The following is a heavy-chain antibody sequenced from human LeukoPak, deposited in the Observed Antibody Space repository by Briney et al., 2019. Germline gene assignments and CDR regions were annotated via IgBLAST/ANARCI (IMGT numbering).Heavy chain of an antibody. D-gene: IGHD6-19*01. Sequence: GGSLRLSCAASGFTFSSYSMNWVRQAPGKGLEWVANIKQDGSEKYYVDSVKGRFTISRDNAKNSLYLQMNSLRADDTAVYYCARDLRSSGWYYFDYWGQGTLVTVSS. J-gene: IGHJ4*02. CDR3: ARDLRSSGWYYFDY. V-gene: IGHV3-7*01. CDR2: IKQDGSEK. CDR1: GFTFSSYS.